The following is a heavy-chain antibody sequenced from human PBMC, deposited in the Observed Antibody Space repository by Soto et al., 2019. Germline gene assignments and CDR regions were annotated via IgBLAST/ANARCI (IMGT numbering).Heavy chain of an antibody. CDR1: GGSISSSSYY. V-gene: IGHV4-39*01. CDR2: IYYSGST. Sequence: PSETLSLTCTVSGGSISSSSYYWGWIRQPPGKGLEWIGSIYYSGSTYYNPSLKSRVTISVDTSKNQFSLKLSSVTAADTAVYYCARHLMGQQQLVRPRYYYYYMDVWGKGTTVTVSS. CDR3: ARHLMGQQQLVRPRYYYYYMDV. D-gene: IGHD6-13*01. J-gene: IGHJ6*03.